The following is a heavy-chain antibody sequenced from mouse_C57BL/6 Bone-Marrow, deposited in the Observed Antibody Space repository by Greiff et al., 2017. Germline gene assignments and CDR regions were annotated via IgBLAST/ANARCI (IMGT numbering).Heavy chain of an antibody. CDR2: IHPNSGST. CDR3: ARVGIYYDYDGALDFDY. CDR1: GYTFTSYW. V-gene: IGHV1-64*01. D-gene: IGHD2-4*01. J-gene: IGHJ2*01. Sequence: QVQLQQPGAELVKPGASVKLSCKASGYTFTSYWMHWVKQRPGQGLEWIGMIHPNSGSTNYNEKFKSKATLTVDKSSSTAHMQLSSLTSEDSAVYYCARVGIYYDYDGALDFDYWGQGTTLTVAS.